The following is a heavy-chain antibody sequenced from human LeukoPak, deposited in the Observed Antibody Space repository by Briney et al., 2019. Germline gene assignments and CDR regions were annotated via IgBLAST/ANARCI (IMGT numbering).Heavy chain of an antibody. V-gene: IGHV3-53*01. CDR1: GFTFSTYI. CDR3: ARRAGDYSHPYDY. Sequence: PGGSLRLSCAASGFTFSTYIMNWVRQTPGKGLEWVSFIYSGGNTHNSDSVKGRFTISRDNSKNTLYLQMNTLRAEDTAVYYCARRAGDYSHPYDYWGQGTLVTVSS. CDR2: IYSGGNT. J-gene: IGHJ4*02. D-gene: IGHD3-22*01.